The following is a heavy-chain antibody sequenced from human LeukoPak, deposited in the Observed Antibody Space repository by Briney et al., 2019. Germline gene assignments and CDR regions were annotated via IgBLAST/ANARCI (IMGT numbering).Heavy chain of an antibody. Sequence: GGSLRLSCAASGFTFSSSPMNWVRQAPGKGLEWVASINQDGSQKRYVDSVQGRFTISRDNTKNSLFLQMNSLRAEDTAVYYCARLKDDVTKLDYWGQGTLVTVSS. V-gene: IGHV3-7*01. J-gene: IGHJ4*02. CDR2: INQDGSQK. D-gene: IGHD2-8*01. CDR1: GFTFSSSP. CDR3: ARLKDDVTKLDY.